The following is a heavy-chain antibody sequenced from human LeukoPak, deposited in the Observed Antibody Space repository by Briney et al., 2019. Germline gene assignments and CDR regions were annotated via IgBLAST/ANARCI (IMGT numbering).Heavy chain of an antibody. V-gene: IGHV4-59*01. CDR2: IYYSGST. J-gene: IGHJ4*02. D-gene: IGHD3-10*01. Sequence: NSSETLSPTCTVSGGSISSYYWSWIRQPPGKGLEWIGYIYYSGSTNYNPSLKSRVTISVDTSKNQFSLKLSSVTAADTAVYYCARRKNYYGSGGTGRFDYWGQGTLVTVSS. CDR3: ARRKNYYGSGGTGRFDY. CDR1: GGSISSYY.